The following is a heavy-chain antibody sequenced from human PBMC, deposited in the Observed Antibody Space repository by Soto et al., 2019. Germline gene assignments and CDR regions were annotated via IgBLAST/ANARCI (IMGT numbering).Heavy chain of an antibody. J-gene: IGHJ4*02. CDR2: INHSGST. V-gene: IGHV4-34*01. Sequence: PSETLSLTCAVYGGSFSGYYWSWIRQPPGKGLEWIGEINHSGSTNYNPSLKSRVTISLATSKNQFSLNLSSVTAAYTSVSFCARHRGGFYRDFDCWGRGTLVTVSS. D-gene: IGHD3-3*01. CDR3: ARHRGGFYRDFDC. CDR1: GGSFSGYY.